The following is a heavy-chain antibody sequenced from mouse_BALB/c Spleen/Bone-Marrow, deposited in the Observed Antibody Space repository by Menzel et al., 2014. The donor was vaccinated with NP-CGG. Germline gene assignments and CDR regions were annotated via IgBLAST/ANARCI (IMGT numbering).Heavy chain of an antibody. J-gene: IGHJ3*01. CDR2: INPYDDGT. D-gene: IGHD1-1*01. V-gene: IGHV1-18*01. CDR3: AREGYGSSYGFAY. Sequence: VQLQQSGPELVKPGASMKISCKASGYSFTGYTMNWVKQSRGKNLEWIGLINPYDDGTSYNQKFKGKATLTVDKSSSTAYMELLSLTSEDSAVYYCAREGYGSSYGFAYWGQGTLVTVSA. CDR1: GYSFTGYT.